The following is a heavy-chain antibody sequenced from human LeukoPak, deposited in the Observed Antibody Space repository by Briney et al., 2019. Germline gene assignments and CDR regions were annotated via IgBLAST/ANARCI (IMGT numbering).Heavy chain of an antibody. CDR2: INPNSGGT. CDR1: GYTFTGHY. CDR3: ARVKTMIIVVSLFDY. Sequence: GASVKVSCKASGYTFTGHYIHWVRQAPGQGLEWMGWINPNSGGTNYAQQFQGRLTMTRDTSISTAYMELSRLRSDDTAVYYCARVKTMIIVVSLFDYWGQGTLVTVSS. V-gene: IGHV1-2*02. D-gene: IGHD3-22*01. J-gene: IGHJ4*02.